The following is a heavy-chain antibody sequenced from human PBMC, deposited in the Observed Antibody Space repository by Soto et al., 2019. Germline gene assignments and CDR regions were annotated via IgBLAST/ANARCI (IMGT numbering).Heavy chain of an antibody. Sequence: GGSLRLSCAASGFTFSSYSMNWVRQAPGKGLEWVSSISSSSSYIYYADSVKGRFTISRDNAKNSLYLQMNSLRAEDTAVYYCATWDIVVVVAAPQPMDVWGKGTTVTVSS. CDR3: ATWDIVVVVAAPQPMDV. CDR2: ISSSSSYI. D-gene: IGHD2-15*01. J-gene: IGHJ6*03. V-gene: IGHV3-21*01. CDR1: GFTFSSYS.